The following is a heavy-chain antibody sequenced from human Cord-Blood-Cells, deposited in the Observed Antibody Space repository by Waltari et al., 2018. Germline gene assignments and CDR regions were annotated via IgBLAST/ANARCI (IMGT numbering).Heavy chain of an antibody. CDR3: ARQHHYCSSTSCYSRRSYYYYMDV. CDR2: IYSSGST. D-gene: IGHD2-2*01. V-gene: IGHV4-39*01. J-gene: IGHJ6*03. CDR1: GGSIRSSSYY. Sequence: QLQLQESGPGLVKPSETLSLTCTVSGGSIRSSSYYWGWIRQPPRTWLAWIGSIYSSGSTYYNPSLKSRVTISVDTSKNQFSLKLSSVTAADTAVYYCARQHHYCSSTSCYSRRSYYYYMDVWGKGTTVTVSS.